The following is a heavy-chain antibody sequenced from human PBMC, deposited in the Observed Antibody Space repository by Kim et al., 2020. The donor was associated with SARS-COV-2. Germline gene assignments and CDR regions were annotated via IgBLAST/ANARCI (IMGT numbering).Heavy chain of an antibody. V-gene: IGHV3-30*07. D-gene: IGHD3-10*01. CDR3: ARAGVLLWFGELLPDAFDI. J-gene: IGHJ3*02. Sequence: GRFTISRDNSKNTLYLQMNSLRAEDTAVYYCARAGVLLWFGELLPDAFDIWGQGTMVTVSS.